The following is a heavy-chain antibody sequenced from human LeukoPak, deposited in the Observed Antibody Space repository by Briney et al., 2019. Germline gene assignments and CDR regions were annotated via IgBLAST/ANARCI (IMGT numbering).Heavy chain of an antibody. V-gene: IGHV1-18*01. CDR3: ARDELIAVAGTGDAFDI. CDR1: GYTFTSYG. CDR2: ISAYNGNT. D-gene: IGHD6-19*01. J-gene: IGHJ3*02. Sequence: TSVKVSCKASGYTFTSYGISWVRQAPGQGLEWMGWISAYNGNTNYAQKLQGRVTMTTDTSTSTAYMELRSLRSDDTAVYYCARDELIAVAGTGDAFDIWGQGTMVTVSS.